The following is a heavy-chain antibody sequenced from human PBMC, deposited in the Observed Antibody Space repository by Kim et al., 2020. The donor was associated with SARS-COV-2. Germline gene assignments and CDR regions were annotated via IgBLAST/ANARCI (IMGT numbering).Heavy chain of an antibody. CDR2: INHSGST. V-gene: IGHV4-34*01. Sequence: SETLSLTCAVYGGSFSGYYWSWIRQPPGKGLEWIGEINHSGSTNYNPSLKSRVTISVDTSKNQFSLKLSSVTAADTAVYYCARGRGGSGRVFRICYGMDVWGQGTTVTVSS. CDR1: GGSFSGYY. J-gene: IGHJ6*02. D-gene: IGHD3-10*01. CDR3: ARGRGGSGRVFRICYGMDV.